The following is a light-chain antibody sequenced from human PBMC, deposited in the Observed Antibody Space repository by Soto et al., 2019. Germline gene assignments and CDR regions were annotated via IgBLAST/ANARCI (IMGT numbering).Light chain of an antibody. CDR2: EVS. CDR1: TSDVGGYNY. V-gene: IGLV2-8*01. J-gene: IGLJ1*01. CDR3: RSYAGSNNFV. Sequence: QSALTQPPSASGSPGQSVTISFTGTTSDVGGYNYVSWYQQHPGKAPKLMIFEVSKRPSGVPDRFSGSKSGNTASLTVSGLQAEDEADYYSRSYAGSNNFVFGTGTKLTVL.